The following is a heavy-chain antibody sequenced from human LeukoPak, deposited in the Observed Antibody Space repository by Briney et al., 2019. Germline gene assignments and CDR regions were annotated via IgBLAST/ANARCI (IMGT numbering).Heavy chain of an antibody. D-gene: IGHD6-13*01. Sequence: GGPLRPSCAASGFSFSTYLMSWVRQAPGKGLEWVANIKQDGSEKYYVDSAKGRFTISRDNAKNSLYLQMNSLTAEDTAVYYCATDLGSSRPNFWGQGILVTVSS. J-gene: IGHJ4*02. CDR1: GFSFSTYL. CDR3: ATDLGSSRPNF. CDR2: IKQDGSEK. V-gene: IGHV3-7*01.